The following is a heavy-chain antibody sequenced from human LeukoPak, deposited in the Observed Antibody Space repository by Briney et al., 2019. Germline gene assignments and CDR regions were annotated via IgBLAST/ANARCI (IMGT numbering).Heavy chain of an antibody. Sequence: GRSLRLSCAASGFTFSSYGMHWVRQAPGKGLEWVAFIRYDGSNKYYADSVKGRFTISRDNSKNTLYLQMNSLRAEDTAVYYCAKDQGYYDSSGYYLPVPSDYWGQGTLVTVSS. CDR3: AKDQGYYDSSGYYLPVPSDY. J-gene: IGHJ4*02. CDR1: GFTFSSYG. D-gene: IGHD3-22*01. CDR2: IRYDGSNK. V-gene: IGHV3-30*02.